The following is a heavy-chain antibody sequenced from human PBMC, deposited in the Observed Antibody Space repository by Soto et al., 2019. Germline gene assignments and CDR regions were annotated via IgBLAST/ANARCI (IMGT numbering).Heavy chain of an antibody. CDR3: ARSSGESSGWPFDY. Sequence: ASVKVSCKASGYTFTGYYMHWVRQALGQGLEWMGWINPNSGGTNYAQKFQGWVTMTRDTSISTAYMELSRLRSDDTAVYYCARSSGESSGWPFDYWGQGTLVTVSS. CDR2: INPNSGGT. D-gene: IGHD6-19*01. J-gene: IGHJ4*02. CDR1: GYTFTGYY. V-gene: IGHV1-2*04.